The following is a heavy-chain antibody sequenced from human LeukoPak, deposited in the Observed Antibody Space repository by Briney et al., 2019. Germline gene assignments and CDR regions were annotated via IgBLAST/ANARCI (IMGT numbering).Heavy chain of an antibody. D-gene: IGHD5-12*01. CDR1: GGTFSGYA. J-gene: IGHJ6*03. CDR3: AREGGYSGYDPYYYYYYYMDV. Sequence: VASVKVSCKASGGTFSGYAISWVRQAPGQGLEWMGGIIPIFGTANYAQKFQGRVTITADKSTSTAYMELSSLRSEDTAVYYCAREGGYSGYDPYYYYYYYMDVWGKGTTVTVSS. CDR2: IIPIFGTA. V-gene: IGHV1-69*06.